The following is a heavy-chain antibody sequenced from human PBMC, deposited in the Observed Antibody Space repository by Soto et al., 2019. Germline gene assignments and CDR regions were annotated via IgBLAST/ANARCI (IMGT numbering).Heavy chain of an antibody. CDR3: ARRSSGWYFDY. Sequence: GGSLRLSCAASGFTFSNYGMYWVRQAPGKGLEWVAFISYDGSSKFYADPTKGRHTISRDNSKSTLYLQMNSLRAEDTAVYYCARRSSGWYFDYWGQGTLVTVSS. V-gene: IGHV3-30*03. CDR2: ISYDGSSK. J-gene: IGHJ4*02. CDR1: GFTFSNYG. D-gene: IGHD6-19*01.